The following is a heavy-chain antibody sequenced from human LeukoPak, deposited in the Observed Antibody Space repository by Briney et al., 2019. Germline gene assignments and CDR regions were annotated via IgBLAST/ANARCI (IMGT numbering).Heavy chain of an antibody. CDR3: AKMSVVSIAYRPVRLDY. D-gene: IGHD6-6*01. Sequence: GGSPRLSCAASGFTFSSYAMSWVRQAPGKGLEWVSAISGSGGSTYYADSVKGRFTISRDNSKNTLYLRMNSLRAEDTAVYYCAKMSVVSIAYRPVRLDYWGQGTLVTVSS. J-gene: IGHJ4*02. V-gene: IGHV3-23*01. CDR1: GFTFSSYA. CDR2: ISGSGGST.